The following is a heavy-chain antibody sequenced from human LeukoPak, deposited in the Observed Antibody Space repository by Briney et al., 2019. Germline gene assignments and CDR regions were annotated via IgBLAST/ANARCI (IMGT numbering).Heavy chain of an antibody. CDR2: ISSSSSTI. CDR1: GGSISSSS. V-gene: IGHV3-48*01. CDR3: ARDHHRRQYDGQARDTFDI. D-gene: IGHD3-16*01. Sequence: PSETLSLTCSVSGGSISSSSYHWGWIRQPPGKGLEWVSYISSSSSTIYYTDSVKGRFTISRDNAKNSLYLQMNSLRAEDTAVYYCARDHHRRQYDGQARDTFDIWGQGTMVTVSS. J-gene: IGHJ3*02.